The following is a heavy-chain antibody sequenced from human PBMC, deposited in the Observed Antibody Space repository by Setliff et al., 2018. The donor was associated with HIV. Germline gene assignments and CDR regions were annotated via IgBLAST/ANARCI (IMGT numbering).Heavy chain of an antibody. J-gene: IGHJ4*02. CDR2: INAGNGDT. CDR1: GDTFTTYA. V-gene: IGHV1-3*01. D-gene: IGHD6-13*01. Sequence: ASVKVSCKASGDTFTTYALHWVRQAPGQRLEWMGRINAGNGDTKPSQKFQGRVTITRDTSASTAYMELSSLRSEDTGVYYCAIGSSNWPHRPNNYYFDYWGQGTPVTVSS. CDR3: AIGSSNWPHRPNNYYFDY.